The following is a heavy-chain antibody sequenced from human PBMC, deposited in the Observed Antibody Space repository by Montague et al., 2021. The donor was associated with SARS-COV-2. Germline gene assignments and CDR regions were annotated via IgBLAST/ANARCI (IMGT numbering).Heavy chain of an antibody. CDR3: ARKGGGRSDLAY. CDR1: GDSIGTDNW. V-gene: IGHV4-4*02. D-gene: IGHD1-26*01. J-gene: IGHJ4*02. CDR2: FYHTEST. Sequence: SETLSLTCVVSGDSIGTDNWWTWVRLPPGKGLEWVGEFYHTESTKYKPSPKRRVSMSVDKSWNQFPLRLTSVTAADTAFFYCARKGGGRSDLAYWGQGTLVTVSS.